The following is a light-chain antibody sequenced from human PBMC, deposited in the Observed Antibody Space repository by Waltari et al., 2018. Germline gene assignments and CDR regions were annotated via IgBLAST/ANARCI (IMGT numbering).Light chain of an antibody. CDR1: QSISSY. CDR2: AAS. V-gene: IGKV1-39*01. J-gene: IGKJ1*01. CDR3: EQSYSTPRT. Sequence: DIQMTQSPSSLSASVGDRVTITCRASQSISSYLNWYQQKPGKAPKLLIYAASRLQSGVPSRVSGSGSGTEFTITISSVQPEDFATYYCEQSYSTPRTFGQGTKVEIK.